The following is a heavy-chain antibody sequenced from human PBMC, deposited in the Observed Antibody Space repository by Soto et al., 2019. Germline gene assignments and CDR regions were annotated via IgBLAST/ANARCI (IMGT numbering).Heavy chain of an antibody. CDR1: GFTFSSYG. Sequence: GGSLRLSCAASGFTFSSYGMHWVRQAPGKGLEWVAVISYDGSNKYYADSVKGRFTISRDNSKNTLYLQMNSLRAEDTAVYYCAKDRVQRFLEWFDAFDIWGRGTMVTVSS. CDR3: AKDRVQRFLEWFDAFDI. CDR2: ISYDGSNK. J-gene: IGHJ3*02. D-gene: IGHD3-3*01. V-gene: IGHV3-30*18.